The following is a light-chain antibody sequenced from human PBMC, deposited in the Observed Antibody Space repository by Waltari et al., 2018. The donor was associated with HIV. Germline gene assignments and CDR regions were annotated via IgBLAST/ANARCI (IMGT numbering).Light chain of an antibody. J-gene: IGKJ5*01. CDR3: MQALHTPFM. V-gene: IGKV2-28*01. CDR1: QSLLHKNGKNY. Sequence: DVLLTQSPVSLAVTPGESASISCKPSQSLLHKNGKNYLDWDVKKPGQTPQLLIYMGSKRAAGVPVRFSGSGSGTEFTLKISRVEAEDVRLYYCMQALHTPFMFGHGTRLEI. CDR2: MGS.